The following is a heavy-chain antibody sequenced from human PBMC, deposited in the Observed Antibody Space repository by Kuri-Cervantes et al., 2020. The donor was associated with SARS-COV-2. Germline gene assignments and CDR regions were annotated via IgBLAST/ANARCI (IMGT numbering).Heavy chain of an antibody. V-gene: IGHV3-30*02. J-gene: IGHJ6*03. D-gene: IGHD4-17*01. CDR3: AKDSLRRPFYYYYYYMDV. CDR1: GFTFSSYG. CDR2: IRYDGSNK. Sequence: GESLKISCAASGFTFSSYGMHWVRQAPGKGLEWVAFIRYDGSNKYYADSVKGRFTISRDNSKNTLYLQMNSLRAEYTAVYYCAKDSLRRPFYYYYYYMDVWGKGTTVTVSS.